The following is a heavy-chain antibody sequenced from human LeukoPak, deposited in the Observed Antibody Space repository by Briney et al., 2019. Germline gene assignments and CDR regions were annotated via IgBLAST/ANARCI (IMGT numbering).Heavy chain of an antibody. J-gene: IGHJ6*03. D-gene: IGHD3-3*01. CDR1: GFTFSSYS. CDR2: ISSSSSYI. CDR3: ALYDFWSYYYMDV. V-gene: IGHV3-21*01. Sequence: PGGSLRLSCAASGFTFSSYSMNWARQAPGKGLEWVSSISSSSSYIYYADSVKGRLTISRDNAKNSLYLQMNSLRAEDTAVYYCALYDFWSYYYMDVWGKGTTVTVSS.